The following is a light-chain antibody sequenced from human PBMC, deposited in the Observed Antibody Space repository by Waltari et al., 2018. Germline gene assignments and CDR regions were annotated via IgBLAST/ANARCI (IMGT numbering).Light chain of an antibody. J-gene: IGLJ3*02. CDR3: ATWDDSLNGWV. CDR1: SSNIGRNT. CDR2: IDD. V-gene: IGLV1-44*01. Sequence: QSVLTQPPSASGPPGQRVTISCSGSSSNIGRNTVNWYQQLPGTAPKLLIYIDDQRPSGVPDRFSGSKSGTSASLAISGLQSEDEADYHCATWDDSLNGWVFGGGTKLTVL.